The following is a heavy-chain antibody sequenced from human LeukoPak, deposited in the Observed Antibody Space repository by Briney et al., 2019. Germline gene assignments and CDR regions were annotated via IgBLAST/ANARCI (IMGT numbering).Heavy chain of an antibody. CDR3: ARGYYPPRWYFDL. J-gene: IGHJ2*01. CDR1: GGSISSSNYY. V-gene: IGHV4-39*01. Sequence: SETLSLTCTVSGGSISSSNYYWDWIRQPPGKGLEWIGAIYYSGSTNYNPSLKSRVTISIDMSKNQFSLKLTSVTAADTAIYYCARGYYPPRWYFDLWGRGTLVTVSS. CDR2: IYYSGST. D-gene: IGHD2-21*01.